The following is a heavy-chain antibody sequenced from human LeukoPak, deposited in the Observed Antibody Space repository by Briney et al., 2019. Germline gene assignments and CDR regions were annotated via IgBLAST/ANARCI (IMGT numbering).Heavy chain of an antibody. J-gene: IGHJ4*02. D-gene: IGHD3-10*01. CDR1: GFTFSSYA. CDR2: ISGSGGRT. Sequence: PGGSLRLSCAASGFTFSSYAMSWVRQAPGKGLEWVSGISGSGGRTYHADSVKGRFTISRDNSKNTLYLQMDSLRPEDTAVYYCAKVGPGGGYYFDFWGQGTLVTVSS. CDR3: AKVGPGGGYYFDF. V-gene: IGHV3-23*01.